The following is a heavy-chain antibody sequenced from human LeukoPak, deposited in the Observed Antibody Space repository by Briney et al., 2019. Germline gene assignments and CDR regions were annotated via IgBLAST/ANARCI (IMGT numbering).Heavy chain of an antibody. D-gene: IGHD6-13*01. Sequence: PGGSLRLSCAASGFTFSSYGMHWVRQAPGKGLEWVAFIRYDGSNKYYADSVKGRFTISRDNSKNSLYLQMNSLRAEDTAVYYCARLCSSSRLDLYYYYYMDVWGKGTTVTISS. V-gene: IGHV3-30*02. CDR3: ARLCSSSRLDLYYYYYMDV. CDR1: GFTFSSYG. CDR2: IRYDGSNK. J-gene: IGHJ6*03.